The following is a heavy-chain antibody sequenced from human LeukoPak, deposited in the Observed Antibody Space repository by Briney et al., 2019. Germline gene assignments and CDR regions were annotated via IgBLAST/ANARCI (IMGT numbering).Heavy chain of an antibody. J-gene: IGHJ3*01. V-gene: IGHV4-39*07. Sequence: PSETLSLTCTVSGGSISSSSYYWGWIRQPPGKGLEWIGSIYYSGSTYYNPSLKSRVTISVDTSKNQFSLKLSSVTAADTAVYYCARLADYGDYVTDWGQGTMVTVSS. CDR1: GGSISSSSYY. D-gene: IGHD4-17*01. CDR2: IYYSGST. CDR3: ARLADYGDYVTD.